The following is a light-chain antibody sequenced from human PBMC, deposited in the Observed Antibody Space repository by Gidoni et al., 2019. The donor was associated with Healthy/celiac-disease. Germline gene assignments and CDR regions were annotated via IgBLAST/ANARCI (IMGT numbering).Light chain of an antibody. CDR3: AAWDDSLNGRVL. J-gene: IGLJ2*01. V-gene: IGLV1-44*01. CDR1: SSHIGSNT. CDR2: SNN. Sequence: QSVLTQPTSASGTPGQRVTIPCSGSSSHIGSNTVNWYQQLPRTAPKLLIYSNNLRPSGVPDRFSGSKSGTSASLAISGLQSEDEGDYYCAAWDDSLNGRVLFGGGTKLTVL.